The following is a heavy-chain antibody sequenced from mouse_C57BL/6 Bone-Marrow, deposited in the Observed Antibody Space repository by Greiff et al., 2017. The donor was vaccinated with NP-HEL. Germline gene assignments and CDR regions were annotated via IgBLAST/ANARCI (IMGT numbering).Heavy chain of an antibody. CDR2: INPSSGYT. CDR1: GYTFTSYT. Sequence: VKLMESGAELARPGASVKMSCKASGYTFTSYTMHWVKQRPGQGLEWIGYINPSSGYTTYNQKFKDNATLTADKSSSTAYMQLSSLTSDDSAVYYCARSGGVLRSSSYAMDYWGQGTSVTVSS. CDR3: ARSGGVLRSSSYAMDY. V-gene: IGHV1-4*01. D-gene: IGHD1-1*01. J-gene: IGHJ4*01.